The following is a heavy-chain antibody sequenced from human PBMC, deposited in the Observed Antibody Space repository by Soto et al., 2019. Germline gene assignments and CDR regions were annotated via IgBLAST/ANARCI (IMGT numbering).Heavy chain of an antibody. Sequence: QVQLVESGGGVVQPGRSLRLSCAASGFTFSSYGMHWVRQAPGKGLEWVAVISYDGSNKYYADSVKGRFTISRDNSKNTLYLQMNSLRAEDTAVYYCAKDRDILYPGGDYYYGMDVWGQGTTVTVSS. D-gene: IGHD2-15*01. CDR1: GFTFSSYG. CDR2: ISYDGSNK. V-gene: IGHV3-30*18. J-gene: IGHJ6*02. CDR3: AKDRDILYPGGDYYYGMDV.